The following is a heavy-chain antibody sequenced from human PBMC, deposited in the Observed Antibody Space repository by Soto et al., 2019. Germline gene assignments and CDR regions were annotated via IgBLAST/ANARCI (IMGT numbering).Heavy chain of an antibody. V-gene: IGHV3-30-3*01. CDR1: GFTFSSFN. D-gene: IGHD4-4*01. CDR2: ISNDDGDNK. J-gene: IGHJ4*02. CDR3: ARSTVVSGTPDFDY. Sequence: QVHLVESGGGVVPPGRSLRLSGAASGFTFSSFNMHWVRQAQGKGLEWVAVISNDDGDNKSYADSVKGRFNISRNNSKNAVRLQKNSLRPEDTAVYYCARSTVVSGTPDFDYWGQGTLVTVSS.